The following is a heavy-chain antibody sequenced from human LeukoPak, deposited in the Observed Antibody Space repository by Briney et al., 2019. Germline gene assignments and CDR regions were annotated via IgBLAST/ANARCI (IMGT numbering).Heavy chain of an antibody. CDR2: ISCEGSNK. V-gene: IGHV3-30*01. J-gene: IGHJ5*02. CDR1: GFTFSSYA. D-gene: IGHD2-15*01. CDR3: ARTIAGPVTNWFDP. Sequence: GRSLRLSCAASGFTFSSYAMHWVRQAPGKGREWVAVISCEGSNKYYADSVKGRFTISRDNSKNTLYLQMNSLRAEDTAVYYCARTIAGPVTNWFDPCGQGTLVTVSS.